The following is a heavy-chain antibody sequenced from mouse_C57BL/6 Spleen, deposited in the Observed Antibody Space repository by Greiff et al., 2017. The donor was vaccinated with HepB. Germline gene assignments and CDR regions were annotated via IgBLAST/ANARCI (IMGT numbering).Heavy chain of an antibody. CDR2: ISDGGSYT. CDR3: ARGRDDSNYAMDY. J-gene: IGHJ4*01. D-gene: IGHD2-4*01. Sequence: EVNLVESGGGLVKPGGSLKLSCAASGFTFSSYAMSWVRQTPEKRLEWVATISDGGSYTYYPDNVKGRFTISRDNAKNNLYLQMSHLKSEDTAMYYCARGRDDSNYAMDYWGQGTSVTVSS. CDR1: GFTFSSYA. V-gene: IGHV5-4*03.